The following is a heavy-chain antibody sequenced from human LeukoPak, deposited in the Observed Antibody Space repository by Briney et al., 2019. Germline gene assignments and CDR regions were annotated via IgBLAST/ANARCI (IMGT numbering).Heavy chain of an antibody. V-gene: IGHV1-46*01. CDR3: AGRGEKFFSD. Sequence: ASVKVSCKAFGYRLIDYHMHWVRQAPGQGLEWMGKIDPKVDNTNYAQKFQDRVIMTRDTSTNTVFLELSNLRSEDTAAYYCAGRGEKFFSDWGQGTLVTVSS. J-gene: IGHJ4*02. CDR1: GYRLIDYH. D-gene: IGHD3-16*01. CDR2: IDPKVDNT.